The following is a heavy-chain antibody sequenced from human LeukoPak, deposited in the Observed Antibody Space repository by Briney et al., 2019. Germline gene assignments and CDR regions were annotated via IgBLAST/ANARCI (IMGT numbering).Heavy chain of an antibody. CDR3: ARANRSWYTDY. CDR1: GFSFSSYC. J-gene: IGHJ4*02. V-gene: IGHV3-7*01. Sequence: GGSLTLSCAASGFSFSSYCMSWVRQPPGKGLEWVAKIKQVGSEKYYADSVKGRFTISRDTAMKSLYLQMNGLRAEDTAVYYCARANRSWYTDYCGQGTLVTVSS. CDR2: IKQVGSEK. D-gene: IGHD6-13*01.